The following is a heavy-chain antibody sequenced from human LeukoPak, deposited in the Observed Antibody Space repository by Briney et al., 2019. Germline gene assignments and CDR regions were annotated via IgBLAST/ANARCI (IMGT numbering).Heavy chain of an antibody. CDR2: INAGNGNT. CDR1: GYTFTSYA. V-gene: IGHV1-3*01. J-gene: IGHJ4*02. Sequence: ASVKVSCKASGYTFTSYAMHWVRQAPGQRLEWMGWINAGNGNTKYSQKFQGRVTITRDTSASTAYMELSSLRSEDTAVYYCASSRAVAGTHDLEYYFDYWGQGTLVTVSS. D-gene: IGHD6-19*01. CDR3: ASSRAVAGTHDLEYYFDY.